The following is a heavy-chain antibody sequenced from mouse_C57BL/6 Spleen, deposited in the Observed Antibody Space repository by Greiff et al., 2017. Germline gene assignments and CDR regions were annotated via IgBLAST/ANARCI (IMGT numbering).Heavy chain of an antibody. CDR1: GYAFSSYW. J-gene: IGHJ2*01. Sequence: VQLQQSGAELVKPGASVKISCKASGYAFSSYWMNWVKQRPGKGLEWIGQIYPGDGDTNYNGKFKGKATLTADKSSSTAYMQLSSLTSEDSAVYFCARYYGNYGEYYFDYWGQGTTLTVSS. CDR3: ARYYGNYGEYYFDY. D-gene: IGHD2-1*01. V-gene: IGHV1-80*01. CDR2: IYPGDGDT.